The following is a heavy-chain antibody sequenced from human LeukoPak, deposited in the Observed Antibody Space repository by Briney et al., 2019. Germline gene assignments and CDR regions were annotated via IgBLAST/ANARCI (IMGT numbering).Heavy chain of an antibody. D-gene: IGHD1-14*01. CDR1: GFTFSSYS. J-gene: IGHJ4*02. Sequence: PGGSLRLSCAASGFTFSSYSMNWVRQAPGKGLEWVSSISSSSYIYYADSVKGRFTISRDNAKNSLYLQMNSLRAEDTAVYYCAKDLASTGALDLWGQGTLVTVSS. CDR2: ISSSSYI. CDR3: AKDLASTGALDL. V-gene: IGHV3-21*01.